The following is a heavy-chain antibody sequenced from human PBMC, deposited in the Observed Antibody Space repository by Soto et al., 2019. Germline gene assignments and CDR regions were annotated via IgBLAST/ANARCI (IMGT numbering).Heavy chain of an antibody. CDR2: IIPILGIA. CDR3: ARAYGSGRNYYFDY. J-gene: IGHJ4*02. D-gene: IGHD3-10*01. CDR1: GGTFSSYT. V-gene: IGHV1-69*02. Sequence: GASVKVSCKASGGTFSSYTISWVRQAPGQGLEWMGRIIPILGIANYAQKFQGRVTITADKSTSTAYMELSSLRSEDTAVYYCARAYGSGRNYYFDYWGQGTLVTVSS.